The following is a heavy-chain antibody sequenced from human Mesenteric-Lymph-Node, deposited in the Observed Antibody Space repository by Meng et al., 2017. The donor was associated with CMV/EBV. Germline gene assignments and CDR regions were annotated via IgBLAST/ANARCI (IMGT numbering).Heavy chain of an antibody. V-gene: IGHV1-69-2*01. D-gene: IGHD7-27*01. J-gene: IGHJ4*02. CDR1: GDTFTDYY. CDR3: AAAGTGDRVGILDS. Sequence: ASVKVSCKLSGDTFTDYYIHWVRQAPGKGLEWTGLVDPKDVDPIYAQKFQGRVTMTADTSTDTAYMEVSSLRSDDTAVFYCAAAGTGDRVGILDSWGQGTLVTVSS. CDR2: VDPKDVDP.